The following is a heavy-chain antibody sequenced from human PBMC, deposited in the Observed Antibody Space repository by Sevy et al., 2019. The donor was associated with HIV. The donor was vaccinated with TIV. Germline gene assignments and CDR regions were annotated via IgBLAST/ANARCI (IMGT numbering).Heavy chain of an antibody. D-gene: IGHD6-13*01. CDR1: GFTLSSYS. CDR2: ISSSSSYI. Sequence: GGSLRLSCAASGFTLSSYSMNWVRQAPGKGLEWVSYISSSSSYIYYADSVKGRFTISRNNAKNSLYLQMNSLRAEVTAVKHGASGPARISAADQDIWGQGTMVTVSS. CDR3: ASGPARISAADQDI. J-gene: IGHJ3*02. V-gene: IGHV3-21*01.